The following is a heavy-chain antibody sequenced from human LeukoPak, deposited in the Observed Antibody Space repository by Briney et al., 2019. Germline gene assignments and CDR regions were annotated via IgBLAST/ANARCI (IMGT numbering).Heavy chain of an antibody. D-gene: IGHD3-10*01. Sequence: SGTLSLTCAVSGGSISSSNWWSWVRQPPGKGLEWIGYIYYSGSTNYNPSLKSRVTISVDTSKNQFSLKLSSVTAADTAVYYCARDLSAGDYYYGMDVWGQGTTVTVSS. CDR2: IYYSGST. J-gene: IGHJ6*02. CDR3: ARDLSAGDYYYGMDV. CDR1: GGSISSSNW. V-gene: IGHV4-4*02.